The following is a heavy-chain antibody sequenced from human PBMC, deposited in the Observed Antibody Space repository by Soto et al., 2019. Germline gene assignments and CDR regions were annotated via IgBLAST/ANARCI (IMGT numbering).Heavy chain of an antibody. CDR2: IRGAADRT. Sequence: QLLESGGGLVQPGGSLRLSCAASGFTFSSYAMSWVRQGPGKGLEWVSGIRGAADRTYHADSVKGRFTISRANSKNTLYLQMSSRRAEDTAVYYCAKEGPGSEYDYWGQGIPVSVSS. J-gene: IGHJ4*02. CDR3: AKEGPGSEYDY. V-gene: IGHV3-23*01. CDR1: GFTFSSYA. D-gene: IGHD3-10*01.